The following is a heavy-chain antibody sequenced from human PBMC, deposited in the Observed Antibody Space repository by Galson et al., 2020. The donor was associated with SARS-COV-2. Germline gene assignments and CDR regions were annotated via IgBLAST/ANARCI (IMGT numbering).Heavy chain of an antibody. CDR3: AKENYYDSSGYYFEYFQH. CDR1: GFSFSNYA. V-gene: IGHV3-23*01. Sequence: SCAASGFSFSNYAMNWVRQAPGKGRQWVSGISGSGGSTYYADSVKGRFTIPRDNSKNTLYLQMNSLRAEDTAVYYCAKENYYDSSGYYFEYFQHWGQGTLVTVSS. J-gene: IGHJ1*01. D-gene: IGHD3-22*01. CDR2: ISGSGGST.